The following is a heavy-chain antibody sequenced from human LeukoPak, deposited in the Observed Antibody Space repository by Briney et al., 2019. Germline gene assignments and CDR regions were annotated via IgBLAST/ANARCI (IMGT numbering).Heavy chain of an antibody. D-gene: IGHD2-15*01. CDR2: FYYSGST. CDR1: GGSISSYY. CDR3: ARSSGRVAATPFDY. Sequence: PSETLSLTCTVSGGSISSYYWSWIRQPPGKGLEWIGYFYYSGSTNYNPSLKSRVTISVDTSKNQFSLKLSSVTAADTAVYYCARSSGRVAATPFDYWGQGTLVPVSS. V-gene: IGHV4-59*01. J-gene: IGHJ4*02.